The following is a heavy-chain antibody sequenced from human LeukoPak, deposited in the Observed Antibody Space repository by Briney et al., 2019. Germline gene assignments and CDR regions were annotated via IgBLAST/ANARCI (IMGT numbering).Heavy chain of an antibody. CDR2: IYSGGST. J-gene: IGHJ4*02. CDR1: GFTVSSNY. V-gene: IGHV3-53*01. CDR3: ARDCRDSSGYCLGY. D-gene: IGHD3-22*01. Sequence: GGSLRLSCAASGFTVSSNYMSWVRQAPGKGLEWVSVIYSGGSTYYADSVKGRFTISRDNSKNTLYLQMNSLRAEDTAVYYCARDCRDSSGYCLGYWGQGTLVTVSS.